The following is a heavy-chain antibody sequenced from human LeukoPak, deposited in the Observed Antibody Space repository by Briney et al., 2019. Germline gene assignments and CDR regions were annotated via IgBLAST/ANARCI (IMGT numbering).Heavy chain of an antibody. D-gene: IGHD4-23*01. Sequence: ASVKVSCKASGYTFTGYYMHWVRQAPGQGLEWMGWINPNSGGTNFAQKFQGRVTMTRDTSISTAYMELSRLRSDDTAVYYCARGPLDYGGNIPNSGYWGQGTLVTVSS. CDR2: INPNSGGT. CDR1: GYTFTGYY. CDR3: ARGPLDYGGNIPNSGY. V-gene: IGHV1-2*02. J-gene: IGHJ4*02.